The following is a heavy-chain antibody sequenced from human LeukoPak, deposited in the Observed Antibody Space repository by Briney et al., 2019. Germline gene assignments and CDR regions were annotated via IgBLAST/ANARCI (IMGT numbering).Heavy chain of an antibody. J-gene: IGHJ3*02. CDR2: ISSSSSTI. CDR3: ARDITMVRGVNIGAFDI. V-gene: IGHV3-48*01. CDR1: GFTFSSYS. D-gene: IGHD3-10*01. Sequence: GGSLRLSCAASGFTFSSYSMNWVRQAPGKGLEWVSYISSSSSTIYYADSVEGRFTISRDNAKNSLYLQMNSLRAEDTAVYYCARDITMVRGVNIGAFDIWGQGTMVTVSS.